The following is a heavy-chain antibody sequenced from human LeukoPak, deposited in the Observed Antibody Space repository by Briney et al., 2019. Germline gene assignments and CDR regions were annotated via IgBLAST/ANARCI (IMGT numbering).Heavy chain of an antibody. V-gene: IGHV4-34*01. Sequence: PSETLSLTCTVSGGSFSGYYWRWIRQPPGKGLEWIGEINHSGNPNYNPSLKSRLTMSVDTSRNQFSLELSSVTAADTAVYYCARGLTHWGQGTLVTVSS. CDR3: ARGLTH. J-gene: IGHJ4*02. CDR2: INHSGNP. CDR1: GGSFSGYY.